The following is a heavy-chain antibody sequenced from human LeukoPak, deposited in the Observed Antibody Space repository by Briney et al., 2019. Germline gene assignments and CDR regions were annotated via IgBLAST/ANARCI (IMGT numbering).Heavy chain of an antibody. CDR2: ISGSGGST. Sequence: GGSLRLSCAASGFTFSSYAMSWVRQAPGKGLEWVSAISGSGGSTYYADSVKGRFTISRDNSKNTLYLQMNSLRAEGTAVYYCAIDPYYYDSSGYFSNWGQGTLVTVSS. J-gene: IGHJ4*02. V-gene: IGHV3-23*01. CDR1: GFTFSSYA. CDR3: AIDPYYYDSSGYFSN. D-gene: IGHD3-22*01.